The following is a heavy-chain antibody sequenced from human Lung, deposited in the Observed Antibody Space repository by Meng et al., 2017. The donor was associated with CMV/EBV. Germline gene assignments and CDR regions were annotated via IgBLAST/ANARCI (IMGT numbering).Heavy chain of an antibody. D-gene: IGHD2-2*01. J-gene: IGHJ6*02. CDR2: IYYSGST. Sequence: LXCTVSGGSISSYYWSWIRQPPGKGLEWIGYIYYSGSTNYNPSLKSRVTISVDTSKNQFSLKLSSVTAADTAVYYCARNSPAAPHYYYYGMDVWGQGTXVTVSS. CDR3: ARNSPAAPHYYYYGMDV. V-gene: IGHV4-59*01. CDR1: GGSISSYY.